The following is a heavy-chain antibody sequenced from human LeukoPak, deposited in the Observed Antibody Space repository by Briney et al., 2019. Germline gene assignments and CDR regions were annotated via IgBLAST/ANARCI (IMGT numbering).Heavy chain of an antibody. CDR2: ISSTASSI. V-gene: IGHV3-48*04. CDR1: EFTFSSYS. CDR3: ARDVTYHGGDWFDP. Sequence: GGSLRLSCAASEFTFSSYSMSWVRQAPGKGLEWVSYISSTASSIYYADSVKGRFTISRDNAKNSLYLQMNSPRAEDTAVYYCARDVTYHGGDWFDPWGQGTLVTVSS. D-gene: IGHD4-23*01. J-gene: IGHJ5*02.